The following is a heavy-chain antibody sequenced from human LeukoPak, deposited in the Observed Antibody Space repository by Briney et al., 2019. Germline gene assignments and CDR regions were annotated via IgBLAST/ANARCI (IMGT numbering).Heavy chain of an antibody. J-gene: IGHJ4*02. D-gene: IGHD3-22*01. V-gene: IGHV3-7*01. CDR3: ARGYYYDSRGYYPDY. Sequence: GGSLRLSCAASGFTFSSYWMSWVRQAPGKGLEWVADTKQDGSERYYVDSVKGRFTISRDNAKNSLYLQINSLRAEDTAVYYCARGYYYDSRGYYPDYWGQGTLVTVSS. CDR2: TKQDGSER. CDR1: GFTFSSYW.